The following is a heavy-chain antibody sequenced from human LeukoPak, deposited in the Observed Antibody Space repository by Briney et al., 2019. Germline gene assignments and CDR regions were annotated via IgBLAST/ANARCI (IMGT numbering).Heavy chain of an antibody. D-gene: IGHD3-22*01. CDR3: ARHSYDSSGSYYYYGMDV. V-gene: IGHV4-34*01. CDR1: GGSFSGYY. J-gene: IGHJ6*02. Sequence: SETLSLTCAVYGGSFSGYYWSWIRQPPGKGLEWIGEINHSGSTNYNPSLKSRVTISVDTSKNQFSLKLSSVTAADTAVYYCARHSYDSSGSYYYYGMDVWGQGTTVTVSS. CDR2: INHSGST.